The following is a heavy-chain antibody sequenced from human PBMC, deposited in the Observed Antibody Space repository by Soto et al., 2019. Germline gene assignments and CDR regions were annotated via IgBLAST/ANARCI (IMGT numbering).Heavy chain of an antibody. V-gene: IGHV1-3*01. Sequence: ASVKVSCKASGYTFTSYAMHWVRQAPGQRLEWMGWINAGNGNTKYSQKFQGRVTITRDTSASTAYMELSSLRSEDTAVYYCASRAAYCGGDCYWDDAFYIWGQGTMVTVSS. J-gene: IGHJ3*02. CDR1: GYTFTSYA. CDR2: INAGNGNT. D-gene: IGHD2-21*01. CDR3: ASRAAYCGGDCYWDDAFYI.